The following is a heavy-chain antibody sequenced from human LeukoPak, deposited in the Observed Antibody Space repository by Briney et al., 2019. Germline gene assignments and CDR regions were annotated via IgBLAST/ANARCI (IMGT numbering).Heavy chain of an antibody. D-gene: IGHD5-12*01. V-gene: IGHV1-2*02. CDR2: INPNSGGT. Sequence: GASVKVSCKASGYTFTGYYMHWVRQAPGQGLEWMGWINPNSGGTNYAQKFQGRVTMTRDTSISTAYMELSRLRSDDTAVYYCARPITVDDDYYYMDVWGKGTTVTVSS. CDR1: GYTFTGYY. J-gene: IGHJ6*03. CDR3: ARPITVDDDYYYMDV.